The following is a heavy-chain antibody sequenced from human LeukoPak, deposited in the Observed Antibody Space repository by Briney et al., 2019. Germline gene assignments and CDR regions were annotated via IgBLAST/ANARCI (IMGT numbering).Heavy chain of an antibody. Sequence: GGSLRLSCVASGFTFSDYAMSWVRQAPGKGLEWVSGISRSGGSTNYADSVKGRFTISRDNSNNMVHLQVSSLRAEDTAVYYCVKPHSFANRSPFDYWGQGTLVTVSS. V-gene: IGHV3-23*01. CDR2: ISRSGGST. CDR1: GFTFSDYA. D-gene: IGHD1-14*01. CDR3: VKPHSFANRSPFDY. J-gene: IGHJ4*02.